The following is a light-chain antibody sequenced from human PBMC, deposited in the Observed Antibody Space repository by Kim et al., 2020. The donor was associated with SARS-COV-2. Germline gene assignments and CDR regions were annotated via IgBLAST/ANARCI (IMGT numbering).Light chain of an antibody. CDR1: QYISNS. CDR2: YAF. V-gene: IGKV1-8*01. Sequence: SPVDRVLITCRASQYISNSLAWYQQKPGKPPELLIYYAFTLQSGVSPRFSGSRSGTDFTLTISSLQSKDFATYYCQQHYIYPLTFGGVTKVDIK. J-gene: IGKJ4*01. CDR3: QQHYIYPLT.